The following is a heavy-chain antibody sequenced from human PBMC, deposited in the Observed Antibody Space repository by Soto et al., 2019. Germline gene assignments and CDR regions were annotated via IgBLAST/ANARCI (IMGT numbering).Heavy chain of an antibody. D-gene: IGHD6-13*01. J-gene: IGHJ4*02. CDR1: GYSFPSEW. CDR3: ARSPRSSPYFDY. V-gene: IGHV5-51*01. CDR2: IYPADSDT. Sequence: PGESLKISCKGSGYSFPSEWIGWVRQMPGKGLEWMGSIYPADSDTRYSPSFQGQVTISADKSIRTAYLQWNSLEASDTAFYFCARSPRSSPYFDYWGQGALVTVSS.